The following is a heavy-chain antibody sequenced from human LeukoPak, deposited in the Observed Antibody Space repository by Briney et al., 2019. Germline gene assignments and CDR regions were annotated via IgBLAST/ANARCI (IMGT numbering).Heavy chain of an antibody. V-gene: IGHV3-74*01. Sequence: GGSLRLSCAASGFTFSSYWMHWVRQAPGKGLVWVSRINSDGSSTSYADSVKGRFTISRDNAKNTLYLQMNSLRAEDTAVYYCARVRQLRLWDSSGFDYWGQGTLVTVSS. CDR2: INSDGSST. J-gene: IGHJ4*02. CDR3: ARVRQLRLWDSSGFDY. CDR1: GFTFSSYW. D-gene: IGHD3-22*01.